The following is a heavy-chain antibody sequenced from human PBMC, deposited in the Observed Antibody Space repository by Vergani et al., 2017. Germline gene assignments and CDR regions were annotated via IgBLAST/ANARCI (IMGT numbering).Heavy chain of an antibody. CDR1: GFSFGNYA. V-gene: IGHV3-30-3*01. D-gene: IGHD2-2*02. CDR3: VRDSGLCAGGRCYTEAWGY. Sequence: QVKLEESGGGVVQPGRSLRLSCAASGFSFGNYAMHWVRQAPGKGLEWVVGISFDGTNEYYPDLVKGRFTISRDIAKNTLYLQVRSLRLEDTGVYHCVRDSGLCAGGRCYTEAWGYWGQGNPVTGSS. J-gene: IGHJ4*02. CDR2: ISFDGTNE.